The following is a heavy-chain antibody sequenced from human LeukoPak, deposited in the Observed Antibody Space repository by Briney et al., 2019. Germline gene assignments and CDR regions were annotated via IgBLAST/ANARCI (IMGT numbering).Heavy chain of an antibody. J-gene: IGHJ5*02. CDR2: INPGNGDT. D-gene: IGHD1-26*01. CDR1: GYTFTNHD. V-gene: IGHV1-3*03. Sequence: ASVKVSCKASGYTFTNHDIHWVRPAPGQRLEWMGWINPGNGDTKYSQEFQGRVTMTRDMSTSTDYMELSSLRSEDTAVYYCARDNSVGDYAWWFDPWGQGTLVTVSS. CDR3: ARDNSVGDYAWWFDP.